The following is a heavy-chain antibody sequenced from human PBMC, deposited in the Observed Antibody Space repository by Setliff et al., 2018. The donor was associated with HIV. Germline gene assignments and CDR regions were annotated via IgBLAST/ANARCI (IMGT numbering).Heavy chain of an antibody. J-gene: IGHJ5*02. V-gene: IGHV2-5*02. CDR2: FYADDEK. D-gene: IGHD2-2*01. CDR3: VYSTSTYSSWFDL. Sequence: AGPTLVNPTQSRTLTCTFSGPPLPDAGVGVGWIRQPPGKALEWLALFYADDEKYYSPSLKRRLTVTADTSRTQFVLTMSDMDRVDTATYYFVYSTSTYSSWFDLWGQGILVTVSS. CDR1: GPPLPDAGVG.